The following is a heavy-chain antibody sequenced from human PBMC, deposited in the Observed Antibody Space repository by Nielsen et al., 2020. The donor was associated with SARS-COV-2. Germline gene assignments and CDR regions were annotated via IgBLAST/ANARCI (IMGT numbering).Heavy chain of an antibody. J-gene: IGHJ4*02. CDR1: GFTFSSYS. D-gene: IGHD7-27*01. CDR2: ISSSSSTI. CDR3: AKDETTSGVNFFHY. Sequence: GGSLRLSCAASGFTFSSYSMNWVRQAPGKGLEWVSYISSSSSTIYYADSVKGRFTISRDNSKNTLYLQLNSLRAEDTAIYYCAKDETTSGVNFFHYWGQGALVTVSS. V-gene: IGHV3-48*01.